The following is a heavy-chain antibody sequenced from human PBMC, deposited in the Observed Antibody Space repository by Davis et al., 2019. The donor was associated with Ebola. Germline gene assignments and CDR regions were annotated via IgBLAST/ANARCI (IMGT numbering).Heavy chain of an antibody. CDR2: ISGGTGTI. D-gene: IGHD1-14*01. J-gene: IGHJ4*02. CDR1: GFTFSGSS. Sequence: GESLKISCAASGFTFSGSSMNWVRRAPGKGLEWVSHISGGTGTIEYADSVKGRFTMSRDNAKNSLYLQMNSLRADDTAVYYCARDVAGRAGYWGQGTLVTVSS. V-gene: IGHV3-48*01. CDR3: ARDVAGRAGY.